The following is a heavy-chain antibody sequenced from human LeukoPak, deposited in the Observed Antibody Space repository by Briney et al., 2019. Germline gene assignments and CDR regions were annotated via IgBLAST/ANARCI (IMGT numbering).Heavy chain of an antibody. CDR1: GFTFSSYS. CDR3: ARDLRVATIKGGFDY. CDR2: ISSSSSYI. D-gene: IGHD5-24*01. V-gene: IGHV3-21*01. Sequence: GGSLRLSCAASGFTFSSYSMNWVRQAPGKGLEWVSSISSSSSYIYYADSVKGRFTISRDNAKNSLYLQMNSLRAEDTAVYYCARDLRVATIKGGFDYWGQGTLVPVSS. J-gene: IGHJ4*02.